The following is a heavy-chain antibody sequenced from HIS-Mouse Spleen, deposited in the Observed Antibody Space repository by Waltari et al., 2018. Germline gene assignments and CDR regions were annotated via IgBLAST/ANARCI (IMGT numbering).Heavy chain of an antibody. CDR1: GGSISSYY. V-gene: IGHV4-59*01. CDR3: ARGQYYYDSSGYYYFDY. J-gene: IGHJ4*02. CDR2: SDYSGST. D-gene: IGHD3-22*01. Sequence: QVQLQESGPGLVKPSETLSLTCTVSGGSISSYYWSWIRQPPGKGLEWIGYSDYSGSTDDNPSLKSRVTISVDTSKNQFSLKLSSVTAADTAVYYCARGQYYYDSSGYYYFDYWGQGTLVTVSS.